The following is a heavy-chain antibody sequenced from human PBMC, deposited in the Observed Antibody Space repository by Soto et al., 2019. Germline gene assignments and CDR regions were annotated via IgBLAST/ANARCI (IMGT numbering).Heavy chain of an antibody. D-gene: IGHD6-19*01. V-gene: IGHV3-48*02. Sequence: GGSLRLSCAASRFTFSDYSMNWVRQAPGKGLEWVSYISGGGETIYYADSVRGRFTISRDNAKNSLFLQMDSLRDEDTAVYYCARESPSSQWLPTRYFDYWGQGTLVTVSS. CDR1: RFTFSDYS. J-gene: IGHJ4*02. CDR3: ARESPSSQWLPTRYFDY. CDR2: ISGGGETI.